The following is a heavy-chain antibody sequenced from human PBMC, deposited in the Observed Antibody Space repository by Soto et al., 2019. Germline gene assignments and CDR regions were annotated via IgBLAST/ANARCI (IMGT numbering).Heavy chain of an antibody. CDR1: GGSISSYY. Sequence: SETLSLTCTVSGGSISSYYWSWIRQPPGKGLEWIGYIYYSGSTNYNPSLKSRVTISVDTSKNQFSLKLSSVTAADTAVYYCARHQGEWLVRALDYWGQGTLVTVSS. CDR3: ARHQGEWLVRALDY. D-gene: IGHD6-19*01. CDR2: IYYSGST. J-gene: IGHJ4*02. V-gene: IGHV4-59*08.